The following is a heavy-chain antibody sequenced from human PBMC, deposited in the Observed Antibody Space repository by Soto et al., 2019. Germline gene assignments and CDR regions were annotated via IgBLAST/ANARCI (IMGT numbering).Heavy chain of an antibody. D-gene: IGHD1-7*01. J-gene: IGHJ4*02. CDR2: INPAGGTT. V-gene: IGHV1-46*01. CDR3: ARDRTFDF. Sequence: QVQLVQSGAEVKKPGASVKVSCKASGYTFTRYFVHWVRQAPGQGLEWMGLINPAGGTTSYSQTFQGRVTMNRDTSTGTVYMELTSMTSEGTALYFCARDRTFDFWGQGTLVTVSS. CDR1: GYTFTRYF.